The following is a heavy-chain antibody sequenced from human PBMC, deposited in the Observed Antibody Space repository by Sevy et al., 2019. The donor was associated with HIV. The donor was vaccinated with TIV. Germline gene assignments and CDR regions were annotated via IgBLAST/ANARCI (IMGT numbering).Heavy chain of an antibody. J-gene: IGHJ6*02. Sequence: GSLRLSCAAPGFTFSSYYMNWVRQAPGEGVEWLSYISSSSSNIYYADFVKGRFTISRDNAKNSLYVQMNSLRAEDTAVYYCAREGGYTDQGMDVWGQGTTVTVSS. CDR1: GFTFSSYY. CDR2: ISSSSSNI. CDR3: AREGGYTDQGMDV. D-gene: IGHD5-12*01. V-gene: IGHV3-48*01.